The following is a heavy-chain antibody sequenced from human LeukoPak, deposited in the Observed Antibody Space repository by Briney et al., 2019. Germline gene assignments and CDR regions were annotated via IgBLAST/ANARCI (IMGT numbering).Heavy chain of an antibody. J-gene: IGHJ5*02. CDR1: GGSISSGSYY. V-gene: IGHV4-61*02. CDR3: ARDGHSSSLQRGYDP. Sequence: SPSQTLSLTCTVSGGSISSGSYYWNWIRQPAGKGLEWIGRFYTSGSTNYNPSLESRFTISVDTSKNPFSLKLSAVTAADTAVYYCARDGHSSSLQRGYDPWGQGTLVTVSS. CDR2: FYTSGST. D-gene: IGHD6-13*01.